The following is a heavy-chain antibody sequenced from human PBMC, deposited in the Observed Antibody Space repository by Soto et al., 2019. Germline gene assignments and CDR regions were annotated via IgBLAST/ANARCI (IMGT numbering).Heavy chain of an antibody. CDR1: GGSISSYY. CDR2: IYYSGST. V-gene: IGHV4-59*01. Sequence: SETLSLTCTVSGGSISSYYWSWIRQPPGKGLEWIGYIYYSGSTNYNPSLKSRVTISVDTSKNQFSLKLSSVTAVDTAVYYCARGRKRVGCTNGVCYTGYYYYYGMDVWGQGTTVTVSS. CDR3: ARGRKRVGCTNGVCYTGYYYYYGMDV. D-gene: IGHD2-8*01. J-gene: IGHJ6*02.